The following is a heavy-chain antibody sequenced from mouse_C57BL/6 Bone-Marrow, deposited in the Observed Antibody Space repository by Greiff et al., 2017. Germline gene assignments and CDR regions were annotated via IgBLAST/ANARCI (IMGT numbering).Heavy chain of an antibody. CDR3: ARTPPSFYPYFDC. J-gene: IGHJ2*01. Sequence: QVQLQQPGAELVRPGTSVKLSCKASGYTFTSYWMHWVKQRPGQGLEWIGVIDPSDSYTNYNQKFKGKATLTVDTSSSTAYMQLSSLTSEDSAVYYCARTPPSFYPYFDCGGQGTTLTVSS. CDR2: IDPSDSYT. D-gene: IGHD2-3*01. V-gene: IGHV1-59*01. CDR1: GYTFTSYW.